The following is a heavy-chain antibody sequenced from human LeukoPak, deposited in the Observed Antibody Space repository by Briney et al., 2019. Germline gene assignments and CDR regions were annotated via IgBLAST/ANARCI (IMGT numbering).Heavy chain of an antibody. Sequence: SETLSLTCSVSGGSIYGEYWSCIRQTPGKGLEWIGYIHYSGRTAYNPSLKSRVTISVDTSKNQFSLRLASVTAADTAVYYCAKETVVVPADDWFGPWGQGTLVTVSS. CDR1: GGSIYGEY. D-gene: IGHD2-21*01. CDR2: IHYSGRT. CDR3: AKETVVVPADDWFGP. J-gene: IGHJ5*02. V-gene: IGHV4-59*01.